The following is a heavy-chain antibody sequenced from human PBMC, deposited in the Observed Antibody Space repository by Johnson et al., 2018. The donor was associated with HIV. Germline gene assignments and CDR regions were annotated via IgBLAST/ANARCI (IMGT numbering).Heavy chain of an antibody. CDR3: ARDEITMIVVAGDAFDI. CDR1: GFTFSSYW. CDR2: IRQDGSEK. Sequence: EVQLVESGGGVVQPGGSLRLSCAASGFTFSSYWMSWVRQAPGKGLEWVANIRQDGSEKHYVDSVKGRFTISRDNAKNTLYLQMNSLRAEDTAVYYCARDEITMIVVAGDAFDIWGQGTMVTVSS. D-gene: IGHD3-22*01. V-gene: IGHV3-7*01. J-gene: IGHJ3*02.